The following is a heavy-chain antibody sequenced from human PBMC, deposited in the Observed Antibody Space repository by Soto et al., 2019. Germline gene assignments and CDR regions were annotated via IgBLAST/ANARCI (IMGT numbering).Heavy chain of an antibody. Sequence: QVQLVQSGAEVKKPGSSVKVSCKASGGTFSSYAISWVRQAPGQGLEWMGGIIPIFGTANYAQKFQGRVTITSDESRSTAYMELSSLRSEDTAVYYCARDLLSRYCSGGSCYSDAFDIWGQGTMVTVSS. CDR1: GGTFSSYA. CDR3: ARDLLSRYCSGGSCYSDAFDI. D-gene: IGHD2-15*01. CDR2: IIPIFGTA. J-gene: IGHJ3*02. V-gene: IGHV1-69*01.